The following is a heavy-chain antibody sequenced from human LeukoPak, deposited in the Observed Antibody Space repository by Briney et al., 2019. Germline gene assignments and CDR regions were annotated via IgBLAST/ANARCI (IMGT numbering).Heavy chain of an antibody. J-gene: IGHJ3*02. CDR2: ISGSGGST. CDR3: ARDEGYGSGSFDI. CDR1: GFTFSSYA. D-gene: IGHD3-10*01. Sequence: GGSLRLSCAASGFTFSSYAMGWVRQAPGKGLEWVSAISGSGGSTYYADSVKGRFTISRDNSKNTVLLQMNSLRVADTAIYYCARDEGYGSGSFDIWGQGRMVTVSS. V-gene: IGHV3-23*01.